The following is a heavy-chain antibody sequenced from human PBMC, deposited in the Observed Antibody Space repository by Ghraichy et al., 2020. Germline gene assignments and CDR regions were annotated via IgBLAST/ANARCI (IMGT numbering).Heavy chain of an antibody. CDR2: IYYSGST. D-gene: IGHD1-14*01. CDR3: AGLGPRRKGAFDI. CDR1: GGSISSSSYY. Sequence: SQTLSLTCTVSGGSISSSSYYWGWIRQPPGKGLEWIGSIYYSGSTYYNPSLKSRVTISVDTSKNQFFQKLSSVTAADTALYYCAGLGPRRKGAFDIWGQGTMVTVSS. J-gene: IGHJ3*02. V-gene: IGHV4-39*01.